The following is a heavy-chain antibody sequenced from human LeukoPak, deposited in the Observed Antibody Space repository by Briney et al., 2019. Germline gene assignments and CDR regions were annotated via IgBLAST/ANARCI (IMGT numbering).Heavy chain of an antibody. V-gene: IGHV4-4*07. CDR3: ARDDNSGYSDDAFDI. CDR2: ICSSGNT. CDR1: GGSISSYC. Sequence: SETLSLTCTVSGGSISSYCWIWIRQPAGKGLEWIGRICSSGNTIYNPSLKSRVTMSVDTSKNQFSLKLTSVTAADTAVYFCARDDNSGYSDDAFDIWGQGTLVTVSS. J-gene: IGHJ3*02. D-gene: IGHD5-12*01.